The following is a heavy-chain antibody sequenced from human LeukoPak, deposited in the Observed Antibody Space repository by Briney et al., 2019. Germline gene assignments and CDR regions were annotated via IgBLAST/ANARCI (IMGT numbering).Heavy chain of an antibody. J-gene: IGHJ3*02. CDR1: GFTFSSYG. V-gene: IGHV3-30*02. D-gene: IGHD3-22*01. Sequence: GGSLRLSCAASGFTFSSYGMHWVRQAPGKGLEWVAFIRYDGSNKYYADSVKGRFTISRDNSKNTLYLQMNSLRAEDTAVYYCAKDRGRIVVDAFDIWGQGTMVTVSS. CDR3: AKDRGRIVVDAFDI. CDR2: IRYDGSNK.